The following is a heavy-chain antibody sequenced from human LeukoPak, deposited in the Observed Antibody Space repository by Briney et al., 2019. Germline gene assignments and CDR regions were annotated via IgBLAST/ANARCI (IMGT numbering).Heavy chain of an antibody. CDR1: GGIFSSYD. V-gene: IGHV1-69*06. J-gene: IGHJ4*02. CDR2: IIPIFGSA. Sequence: PKASVKVSCKASGGIFSSYDINWVRQAPGQGLEWMGRIIPIFGSANYAQKFQGRVTITADKSTRTAYMELSSLRSEDTALYYCAKGSRLREGGSYRFWGQGTLVTVSS. D-gene: IGHD3-16*02. CDR3: AKGSRLREGGSYRF.